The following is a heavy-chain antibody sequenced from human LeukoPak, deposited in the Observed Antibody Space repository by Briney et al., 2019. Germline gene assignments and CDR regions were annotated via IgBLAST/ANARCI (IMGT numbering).Heavy chain of an antibody. CDR3: ARERSYYYYYMDF. CDR2: IYSDGTR. J-gene: IGHJ6*03. Sequence: GGSLRLSCAASGFTVFSNYMSWVRQAPGKRLEGVSVIYSDGTRYYADSVQGRFTISRDNSKNTVYLQMKSLRAEDTAVYFCARERSYYYYYMDFWGKGTTVTVSS. CDR1: GFTVFSNY. D-gene: IGHD3-10*01. V-gene: IGHV3-53*01.